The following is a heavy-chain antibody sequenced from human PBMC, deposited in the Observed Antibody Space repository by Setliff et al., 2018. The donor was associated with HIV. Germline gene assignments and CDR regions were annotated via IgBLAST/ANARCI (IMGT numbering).Heavy chain of an antibody. J-gene: IGHJ4*02. V-gene: IGHV1-18*04. Sequence: SSVKVSCKTSGYTFTSYGMNWLRQAPGQGLEWMGWTNLGATNYAQRFRHRFTVTTDTSTTTAYMEFRGLRSEDTAVYYCARGGRTQQLVQGTDYWGQGTLVTVSS. CDR1: GYTFTSYG. CDR2: TNLGAT. CDR3: ARGGRTQQLVQGTDY. D-gene: IGHD6-13*01.